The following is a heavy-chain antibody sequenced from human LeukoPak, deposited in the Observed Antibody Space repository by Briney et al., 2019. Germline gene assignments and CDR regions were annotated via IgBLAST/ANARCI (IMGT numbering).Heavy chain of an antibody. CDR1: GGTFSSYA. Sequence: ASVKVSCKASGGTFSSYAISWVRQAPGQGLEWMGGIIPIFGTANYAQKFQGRVTITADESTSTAYMELSSLRSEDTAVYYCARGKAARPQVGAFDIWGQGTMVTVSS. CDR3: ARGKAARPQVGAFDI. V-gene: IGHV1-69*13. J-gene: IGHJ3*02. CDR2: IIPIFGTA. D-gene: IGHD6-6*01.